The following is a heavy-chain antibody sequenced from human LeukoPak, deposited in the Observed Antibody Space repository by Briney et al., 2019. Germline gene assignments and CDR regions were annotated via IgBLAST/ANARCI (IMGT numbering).Heavy chain of an antibody. Sequence: GESLKISCKGSGYSFTDYWIGWVRQMPGKGLEWMGIIYPGDSDTRYSPPFQGQVTISADKSISTAYLQWSSLKASDTAMYYCARRGSGSYTGMDVWGQGTTVTVSS. CDR2: IYPGDSDT. V-gene: IGHV5-51*01. CDR3: ARRGSGSYTGMDV. J-gene: IGHJ6*02. D-gene: IGHD3-10*01. CDR1: GYSFTDYW.